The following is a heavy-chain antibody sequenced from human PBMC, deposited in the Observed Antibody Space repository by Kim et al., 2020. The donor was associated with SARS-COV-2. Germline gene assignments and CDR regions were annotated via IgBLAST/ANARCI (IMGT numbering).Heavy chain of an antibody. D-gene: IGHD4-17*01. CDR3: ARDFVWERALSDTVTTGALFNYFDY. CDR2: INTNTGNP. V-gene: IGHV7-4-1*02. Sequence: ASVKVSCKASGYTFTSYAMNWVRQAPGQGLEWMGWINTNTGNPTYAQGFTGRFVFSLDTSVSTAYLQISSLKAEDTAVYYCARDFVWERALSDTVTTGALFNYFDYWGQGTLVTVSS. J-gene: IGHJ4*02. CDR1: GYTFTSYA.